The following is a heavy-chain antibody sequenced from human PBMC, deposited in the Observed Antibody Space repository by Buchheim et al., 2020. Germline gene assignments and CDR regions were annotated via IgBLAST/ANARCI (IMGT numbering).Heavy chain of an antibody. Sequence: QVQLVESGGGVVQPGRSLRLSCAASGFTFSSYGMHWVRQAPGKGLEWVAVIWYDGSNKYYADSVKGRFTISRDNSKNTLYLQMNSLRAEDTAVYYCARSGYSGYDWDYFDYWGQGTL. CDR1: GFTFSSYG. V-gene: IGHV3-33*01. J-gene: IGHJ4*02. CDR2: IWYDGSNK. D-gene: IGHD5-12*01. CDR3: ARSGYSGYDWDYFDY.